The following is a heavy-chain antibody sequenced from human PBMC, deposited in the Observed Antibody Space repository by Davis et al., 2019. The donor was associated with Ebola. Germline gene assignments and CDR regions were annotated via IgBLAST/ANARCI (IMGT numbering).Heavy chain of an antibody. D-gene: IGHD3-10*01. CDR1: GFTFSSYS. CDR2: ISSSSSYI. Sequence: PGESLKISCAASGFTFSSYSMNWVRQAPGKGLEWVSSISSSSSYIYYADSVKGRFTISRDNAKNSLYLQMNSLRAEDTAVYYCASARSGSYYRDYWGQGTLVTVSS. CDR3: ASARSGSYYRDY. J-gene: IGHJ4*02. V-gene: IGHV3-21*01.